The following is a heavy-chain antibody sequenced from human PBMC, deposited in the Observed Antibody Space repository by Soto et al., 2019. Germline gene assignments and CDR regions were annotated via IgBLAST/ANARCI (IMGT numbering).Heavy chain of an antibody. Sequence: ASVKVSCKASGYTFTGYYMHWVRQAPGQGLEWMGWINPNSGGTNYAQKFQGWVTMTRDTSISTAYMELSRLRSDDTAVYYCARGVRGDSSGWTFDYWGQGTLVTVSS. V-gene: IGHV1-2*04. D-gene: IGHD6-19*01. CDR3: ARGVRGDSSGWTFDY. J-gene: IGHJ4*02. CDR2: INPNSGGT. CDR1: GYTFTGYY.